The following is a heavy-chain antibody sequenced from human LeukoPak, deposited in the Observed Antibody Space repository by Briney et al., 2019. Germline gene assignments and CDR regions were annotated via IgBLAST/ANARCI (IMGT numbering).Heavy chain of an antibody. CDR1: GGSISSYY. Sequence: SETLSLTCTVSGGSISSYYWSWIRQPPGKGLEWIGYIYYSGSTNYNPSLKSRVTISVDTSKNQFSLKLSSVTAEDTAVYYCAREGSSGYYSDYWGQGTLVTVSS. CDR2: IYYSGST. J-gene: IGHJ4*02. V-gene: IGHV4-59*01. D-gene: IGHD3-22*01. CDR3: AREGSSGYYSDY.